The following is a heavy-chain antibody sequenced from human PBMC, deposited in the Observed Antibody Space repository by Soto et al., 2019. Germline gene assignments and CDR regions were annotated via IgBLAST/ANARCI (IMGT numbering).Heavy chain of an antibody. CDR2: ISYDGRDK. Sequence: QVQLVESGGGVAQPGRSLRISCATSGFTFTSYGIHWVRQAPGKGLEWVAVISYDGRDKYYADSVKGRFTISRDTSKKTVYLQMSSLGPEDTAVYYCAKDRLALCSDDCYPPSYVDNWGQGTLVTVSS. D-gene: IGHD2-21*02. J-gene: IGHJ4*02. V-gene: IGHV3-30*18. CDR3: AKDRLALCSDDCYPPSYVDN. CDR1: GFTFTSYG.